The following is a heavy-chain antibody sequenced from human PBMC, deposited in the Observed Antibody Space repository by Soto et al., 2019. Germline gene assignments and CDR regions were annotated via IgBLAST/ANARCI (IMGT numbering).Heavy chain of an antibody. CDR2: IYKSAPT. D-gene: IGHD7-27*01. CDR3: ARGRYCLTGRCFPNWFES. V-gene: IGHV4-30-4*01. Sequence: SETLSLTCSVSGDSISNLDYFWAWIRQPPGQALEYIGYIYKSAPTYYTPSFESRVAISVDTSKSQFSLNVTSVTAADTAVYFCARGRYCLTGRCFPNWFESWGQGALVTVSS. CDR1: GDSISNLDYF. J-gene: IGHJ5*01.